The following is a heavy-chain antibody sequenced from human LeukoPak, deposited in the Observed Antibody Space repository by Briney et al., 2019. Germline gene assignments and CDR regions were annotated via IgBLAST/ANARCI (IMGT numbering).Heavy chain of an antibody. V-gene: IGHV3-9*01. Sequence: PGGSLRLSCAASGFTFDDHAMHWLRQAPGKGLEWVSGINWKSGTIGYADSVKGRFTISRDNAKNSVYPQMNSLRAEDTAFYYCAKDSRIRTDYPAFDYWGQGTLVTVSS. CDR1: GFTFDDHA. CDR2: INWKSGTI. D-gene: IGHD4-11*01. CDR3: AKDSRIRTDYPAFDY. J-gene: IGHJ4*02.